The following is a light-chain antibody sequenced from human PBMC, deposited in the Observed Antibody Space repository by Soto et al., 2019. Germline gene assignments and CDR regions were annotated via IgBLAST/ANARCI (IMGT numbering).Light chain of an antibody. CDR3: SSYTSDITLV. CDR1: TSAES. V-gene: IGLV2-14*03. CDR2: DVS. Sequence: QSVLTQPASVSRSPGRSITISCTGTTSAESVSWYQQHPGKAPKLIIYDVSNRPSGVSDRFSGSRSGNTASLTISGLQAEDEADYYCSSYTSDITLVFGGGTKLTVL. J-gene: IGLJ2*01.